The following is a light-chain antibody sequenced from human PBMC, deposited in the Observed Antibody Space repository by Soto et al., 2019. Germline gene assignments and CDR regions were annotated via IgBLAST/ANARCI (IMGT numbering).Light chain of an antibody. CDR3: QQRSNWPPEFT. CDR1: QNIGTS. Sequence: IVLSQSPATVSLSQGERATLPCRAGQNIGTSLVWSQQKPGQSPRLLIYDASHRATGVPARFSGSGSGTDFTLTISSLEPEDFAVYYCQQRSNWPPEFTFGPGTKVD. CDR2: DAS. V-gene: IGKV3-11*01. J-gene: IGKJ3*01.